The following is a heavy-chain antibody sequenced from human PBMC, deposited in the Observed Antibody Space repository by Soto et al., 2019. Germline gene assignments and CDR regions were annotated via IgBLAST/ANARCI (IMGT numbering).Heavy chain of an antibody. CDR2: ISSSSSTI. J-gene: IGHJ6*03. D-gene: IGHD2-2*01. CDR3: ARRKVQYQYYYYYYMDV. CDR1: GFTFSSYS. Sequence: GGSLRLSCAASGFTFSSYSMNWVRQAPGKGLEWVSYISSSSSTIYYADSVKGRFTISRDNAKNSLYLQMNSLRAEDTAVYYCARRKVQYQYYYYYYMDVWGKGTTVTVSS. V-gene: IGHV3-48*01.